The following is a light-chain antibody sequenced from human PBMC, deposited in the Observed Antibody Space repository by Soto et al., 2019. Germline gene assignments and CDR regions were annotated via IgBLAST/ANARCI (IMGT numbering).Light chain of an antibody. CDR2: LTS. Sequence: EIVLTQSPATLSSFPGDRVTLSCRASQAVNTRLAWYQHKPGQAPRLLIYLTSNRAAGIPARFSGSGSGTDFTLIISRLEPEDFAVYYCQQRSNWLTFGGGTKVDIK. J-gene: IGKJ4*01. CDR1: QAVNTR. CDR3: QQRSNWLT. V-gene: IGKV3D-11*01.